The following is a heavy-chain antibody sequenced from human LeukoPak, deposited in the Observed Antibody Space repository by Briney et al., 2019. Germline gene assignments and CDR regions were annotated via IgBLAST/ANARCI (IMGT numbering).Heavy chain of an antibody. CDR2: IKPNGGYT. J-gene: IGHJ4*02. D-gene: IGHD3-10*01. CDR3: ARGTWFGDSLGTDF. V-gene: IGHV1-2*02. CDR1: GYTFSDNY. Sequence: ASVKVSCKASGYTFSDNYMHWVRQAPGQGPEYMGWIKPNGGYTNYAQKFQGRVTMTRDTSISTAYMELNRLTSDDTAVYFCARGTWFGDSLGTDFWGQGTLVTVSS.